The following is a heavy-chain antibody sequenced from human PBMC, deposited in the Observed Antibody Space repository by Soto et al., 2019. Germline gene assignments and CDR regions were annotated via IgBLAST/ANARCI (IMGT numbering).Heavy chain of an antibody. Sequence: ASVKVSCKASGYTFTSYYMHWVRQAPGQGLEWMGIINPSGGSTSCAQKFQGRVTMTRDTSTSTVYMELSSLRSEDTAVYYCAREPQSLPFDYWGQGTLVTVSS. CDR3: AREPQSLPFDY. J-gene: IGHJ4*02. CDR1: GYTFTSYY. V-gene: IGHV1-46*01. CDR2: INPSGGST.